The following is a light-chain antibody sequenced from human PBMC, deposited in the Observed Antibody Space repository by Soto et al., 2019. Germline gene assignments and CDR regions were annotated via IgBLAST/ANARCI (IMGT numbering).Light chain of an antibody. CDR3: AAWDDSLNGYV. CDR1: SPNIGNNA. Sequence: QSVLTQPPSVSEAPRQRVTISCSGSSPNIGNNAVNWYQQLPGKAPKLLIYYDDLLPSGVSDRFSGSKSGTSASLAISGLQSEDEADYYCAAWDDSLNGYVFGTGTNITVL. CDR2: YDD. V-gene: IGLV1-36*01. J-gene: IGLJ1*01.